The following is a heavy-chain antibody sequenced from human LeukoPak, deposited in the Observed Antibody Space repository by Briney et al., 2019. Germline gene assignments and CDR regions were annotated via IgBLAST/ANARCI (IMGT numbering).Heavy chain of an antibody. D-gene: IGHD3-22*01. CDR3: ARANPDYYDSSGYYYDRYFDY. Sequence: PSETLSLTCAVSGGYISSGGYSWSWIRQPPGKGLGWIGYIYYSGSTYYNPSLKSRVTISVDTSKNQFSLKLSSVTAADTAVYYCARANPDYYDSSGYYYDRYFDYWGQGTLVTVSS. CDR2: IYYSGST. V-gene: IGHV4-30-4*07. CDR1: GGYISSGGYS. J-gene: IGHJ4*02.